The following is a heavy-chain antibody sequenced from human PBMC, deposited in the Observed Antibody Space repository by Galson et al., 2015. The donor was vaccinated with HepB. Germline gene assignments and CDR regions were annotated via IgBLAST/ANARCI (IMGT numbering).Heavy chain of an antibody. D-gene: IGHD6-13*01. CDR1: GYIFTSYG. V-gene: IGHV1-2*02. CDR3: ARVRTRIATRAGWFDP. CDR2: INPNSGGT. Sequence: SVKVSCKASGYIFTSYGISWVRQAPGQGLQWMGWINPNSGGTNYAQKFQGRVTMTRDTSISTAYMELSRLRSDDTAVYYCARVRTRIATRAGWFDPWGQGTLVTVSS. J-gene: IGHJ5*02.